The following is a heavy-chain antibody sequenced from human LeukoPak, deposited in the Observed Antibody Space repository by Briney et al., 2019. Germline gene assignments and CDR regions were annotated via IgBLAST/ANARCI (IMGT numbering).Heavy chain of an antibody. CDR2: ITDTGSRT. Sequence: GGSLRLSCVASGFTFSGYAMSWVRQAPGKGLEWVSSITDTGSRTYYADSVKGRFTISRDNPKNTVYLQMNSLRAEDTALYYCAKRVPYSSSSVYFDFWGLGTLVTVSS. D-gene: IGHD6-6*01. V-gene: IGHV3-23*01. J-gene: IGHJ4*02. CDR1: GFTFSGYA. CDR3: AKRVPYSSSSVYFDF.